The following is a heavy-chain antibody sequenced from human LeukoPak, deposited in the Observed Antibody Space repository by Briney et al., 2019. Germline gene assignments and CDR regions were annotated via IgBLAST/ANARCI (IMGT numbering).Heavy chain of an antibody. V-gene: IGHV3-48*01. D-gene: IGHD2-15*01. J-gene: IGHJ4*02. Sequence: GGSLRLSCAASGFTFSRYNMNWVRQPPGKGLEWVSYISFSGGSISYAESVRGRFTISRDNANSSLYLQMNSLRAEDTAVYYCAKGEGGYCSSSSCSTYFDYWGQGTLVTVSS. CDR2: ISFSGGSI. CDR3: AKGEGGYCSSSSCSTYFDY. CDR1: GFTFSRYN.